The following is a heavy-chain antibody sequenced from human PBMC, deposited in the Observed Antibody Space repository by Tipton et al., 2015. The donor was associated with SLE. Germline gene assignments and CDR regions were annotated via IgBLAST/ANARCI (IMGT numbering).Heavy chain of an antibody. J-gene: IGHJ4*02. CDR3: VRCDTSGSYPDY. CDR2: ISSSADYL. CDR1: QFSFTYYK. V-gene: IGHV3-21*04. D-gene: IGHD3-22*01. Sequence: SLRLSCVASQFSFTYYKMNWVRQAPGKRLEWVSSISSSADYLYYADSVRGRFNISRDNDNKSLFLEMNSLRAEDTATYYCVRCDTSGSYPDYWGQGTLVTVSS.